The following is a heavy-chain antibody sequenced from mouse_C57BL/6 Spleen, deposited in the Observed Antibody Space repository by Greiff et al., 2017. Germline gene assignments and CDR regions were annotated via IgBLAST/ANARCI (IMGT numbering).Heavy chain of an antibody. CDR2: IYPGNSDT. Sequence: VQLQQSGTVLARPGASVKMSCKTSGYTFTSYWMHWVKQRPGQGLEWIGAIYPGNSDTSYNQKFKGKAKLTAVTSASTAYMELSSLTNEDSAVYYCTRCQVRLLYAMDYWGQGTSVTVSS. J-gene: IGHJ4*01. CDR3: TRCQVRLLYAMDY. V-gene: IGHV1-5*01. D-gene: IGHD3-2*02. CDR1: GYTFTSYW.